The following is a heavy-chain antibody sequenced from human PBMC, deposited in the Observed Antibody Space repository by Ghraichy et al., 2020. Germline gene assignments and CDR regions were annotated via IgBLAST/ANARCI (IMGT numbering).Heavy chain of an antibody. Sequence: ASVKVSCKASGYTLTDYYMHWVRQAPGQGPEWMGRIDPRSGGAWYAPKFQGRVSMSRDTSISTIYMELSRLTSDDTAVYYCARDVRGTNSAGGFYYSMDVWGKGTTVAVSS. CDR2: IDPRSGGA. CDR3: ARDVRGTNSAGGFYYSMDV. D-gene: IGHD6-25*01. J-gene: IGHJ6*03. CDR1: GYTLTDYY. V-gene: IGHV1-2*06.